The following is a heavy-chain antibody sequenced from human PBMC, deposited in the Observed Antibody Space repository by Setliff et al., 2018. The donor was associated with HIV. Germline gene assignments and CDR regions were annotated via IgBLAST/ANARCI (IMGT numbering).Heavy chain of an antibody. V-gene: IGHV3-21*01. CDR1: GFTFSSYS. Sequence: LRLSCAASGFTFSSYSMNWVRQAPGKGLEWVSSISSSSSYIYYAYSVKGRFTISRDNAKNSLYLQMNSLRAEDTAVYYCARDAGRGVVAATPRWGYYGMDVWGQGTTVTVSS. CDR2: ISSSSSYI. J-gene: IGHJ6*02. CDR3: ARDAGRGVVAATPRWGYYGMDV. D-gene: IGHD2-15*01.